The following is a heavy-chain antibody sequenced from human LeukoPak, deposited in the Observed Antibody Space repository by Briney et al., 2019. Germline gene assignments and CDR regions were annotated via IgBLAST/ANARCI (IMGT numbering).Heavy chain of an antibody. D-gene: IGHD6-6*01. CDR2: INSNSGGT. CDR1: AYTFTVNY. V-gene: IGHV1-2*02. CDR3: ARVRRPEYSSSSYYYYMDV. Sequence: ASVTVSFTSSAYTFTVNYIHWVRQAPGQGLEWMGSINSNSGGTNYAQKFQGRVTMTRDTSTTTAYMELNRLRSDDTAVYYCARVRRPEYSSSSYYYYMDVWGKGTTVTVSS. J-gene: IGHJ6*03.